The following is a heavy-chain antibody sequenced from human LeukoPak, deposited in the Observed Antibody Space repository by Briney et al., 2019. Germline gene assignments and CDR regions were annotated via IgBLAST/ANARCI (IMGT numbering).Heavy chain of an antibody. J-gene: IGHJ4*02. D-gene: IGHD3-22*01. Sequence: GALRLSCAASGITFSSYAMHWVRQAPGKGLEWVAVISYDVGKKYYADSVKGRFTISRDNSKNTLYLQMNSLRAEDTAVYYCAKDDYYDTSGYRDWGQGTLVTVSS. CDR1: GITFSSYA. V-gene: IGHV3-30*04. CDR2: ISYDVGKK. CDR3: AKDDYYDTSGYRD.